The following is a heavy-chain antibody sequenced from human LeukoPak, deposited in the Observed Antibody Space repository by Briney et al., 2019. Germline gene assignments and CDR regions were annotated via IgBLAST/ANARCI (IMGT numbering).Heavy chain of an antibody. D-gene: IGHD4-23*01. J-gene: IGHJ4*02. CDR2: IKEDGSET. Sequence: PGGSLGLSCAASGFTFRSYSMGWVRQAPGKGLEWLANIKEDGSETYYLDPVKGRFIISRDNAENSLYLQMSSLRAEDTAVYYCARDASRGGDFDSWGQGTLVTVSS. CDR3: ARDASRGGDFDS. V-gene: IGHV3-7*01. CDR1: GFTFRSYS.